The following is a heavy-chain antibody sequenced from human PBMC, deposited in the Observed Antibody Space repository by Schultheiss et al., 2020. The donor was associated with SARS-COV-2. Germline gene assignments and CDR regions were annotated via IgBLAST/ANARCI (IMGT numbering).Heavy chain of an antibody. Sequence: GSLRLSCAASGFTFSTYAMHWVRQAPGKGLEWVAVISYDGSNRYYADSVKGRFTISRDNSKNTLYLQMNSLRAEDTAVYYCARELLVSQWVKETGYFHHWGQGTLVTVSS. CDR2: ISYDGSNR. CDR3: ARELLVSQWVKETGYFHH. CDR1: GFTFSTYA. V-gene: IGHV3-30*01. D-gene: IGHD6-19*01. J-gene: IGHJ1*01.